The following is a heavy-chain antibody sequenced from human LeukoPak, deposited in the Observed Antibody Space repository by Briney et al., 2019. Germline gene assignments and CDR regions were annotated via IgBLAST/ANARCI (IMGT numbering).Heavy chain of an antibody. CDR3: ARGSGERYRWFDP. J-gene: IGHJ5*02. V-gene: IGHV4-31*03. D-gene: IGHD3-16*01. Sequence: SETLSLTCTVSGGSISSGGYYWSWIRQHPGKGLEWIGYIYYSGSTYYNPSLKSRVTISVDTSKNQFSLKLSSVTAADTAVYYCARGSGERYRWFDPWGQGTLVTVSS. CDR1: GGSISSGGYY. CDR2: IYYSGST.